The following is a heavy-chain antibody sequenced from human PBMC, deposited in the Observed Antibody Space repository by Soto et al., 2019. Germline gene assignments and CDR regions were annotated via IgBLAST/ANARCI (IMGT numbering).Heavy chain of an antibody. CDR1: GYTFTGYY. CDR2: INPNTGAT. CDR3: ARGPGYSSGWYEPYYFDY. D-gene: IGHD6-19*01. Sequence: QVQLVQSGAEVEKPGASVKVSCKASGYTFTGYYMHWVRQAPGQGLEWMGWINPNTGATNYAQGFQGWVTMTRDTSISTAYMELSRLRSDDTAVCYCARGPGYSSGWYEPYYFDYWGPGTLVTVSS. J-gene: IGHJ4*02. V-gene: IGHV1-2*04.